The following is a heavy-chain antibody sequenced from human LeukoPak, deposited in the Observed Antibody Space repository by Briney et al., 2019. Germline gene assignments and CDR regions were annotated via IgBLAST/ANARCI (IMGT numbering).Heavy chain of an antibody. J-gene: IGHJ4*02. Sequence: GGSLRLSCAPTGFTFSSSAMTWHRHAPWKGLEWVSTFSSSDGSTYYADSVKGRLTISRDNSPNTLYLQMNSLRAEDTALYYCAKTLGGNSLFFFDYWGQGTLVTVSS. CDR3: AKTLGGNSLFFFDY. V-gene: IGHV3-23*01. CDR2: FSSSDGST. D-gene: IGHD4-23*01. CDR1: GFTFSSSA.